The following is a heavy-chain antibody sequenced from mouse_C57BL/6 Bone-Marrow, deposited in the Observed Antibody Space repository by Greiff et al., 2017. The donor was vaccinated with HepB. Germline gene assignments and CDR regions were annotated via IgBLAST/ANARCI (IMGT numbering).Heavy chain of an antibody. J-gene: IGHJ3*01. Sequence: EVQLVESGGGLVQPGASLRLSCAASGFTFTDYYMSWVRQPPGKAPEWLALIRNKANGYTTEYTASVKVRFTISRDNSQNILYLQMNTLRAEDSATYYCVQARYYYGSSPFAYWGQGTLVTVSA. CDR2: IRNKANGYTT. D-gene: IGHD1-1*01. V-gene: IGHV7-4*01. CDR1: GFTFTDYY. CDR3: VQARYYYGSSPFAY.